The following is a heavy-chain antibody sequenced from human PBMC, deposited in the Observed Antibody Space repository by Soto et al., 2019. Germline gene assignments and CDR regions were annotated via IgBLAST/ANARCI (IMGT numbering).Heavy chain of an antibody. CDR3: ARDRGEYTSSWFWYFSH. D-gene: IGHD6-13*01. V-gene: IGHV4-4*07. J-gene: IGHJ2*01. CDR2: LNIAGTI. Sequence: SETLSLTCSDSGASISSFNWNWVRQPAGKGPEWVGRLNIAGTINYNPSLKSRITMSMDTSKNQISLHLRSVTAADTAIYYCARDRGEYTSSWFWYFSHWGHGTLVTVSS. CDR1: GASISSFN.